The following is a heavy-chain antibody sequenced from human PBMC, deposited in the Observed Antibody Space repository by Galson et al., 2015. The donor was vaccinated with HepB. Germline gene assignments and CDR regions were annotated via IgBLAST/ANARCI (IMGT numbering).Heavy chain of an antibody. V-gene: IGHV4-4*02. J-gene: IGHJ4*02. CDR3: ARVGRGLYCSSASCSTQPKFDY. D-gene: IGHD2-2*01. CDR1: GDSISSNNW. Sequence: ETLSLTCAVSGDSISSNNWWSWVRQPPGKGLEWIGEIYHRGSTNYNASLKSRVTISVDKSKNQFSLRLSSVTAADTAVYYCARVGRGLYCSSASCSTQPKFDYWGQGTLVTVSS. CDR2: IYHRGST.